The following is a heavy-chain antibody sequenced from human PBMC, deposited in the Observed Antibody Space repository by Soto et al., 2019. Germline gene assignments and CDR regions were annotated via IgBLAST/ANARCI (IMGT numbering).Heavy chain of an antibody. V-gene: IGHV3-33*06. CDR3: AKDGEVLGSLYYFDY. CDR2: KWYDGSNK. CDR1: GFTFRSYG. D-gene: IGHD3-10*01. Sequence: QVQLVESGGGVVQPGRSLRLSCTASGFTFRSYGMHWVRQAPGKGLEWVAVKWYDGSNKYYADSVKGRFTISRDNSKNTLYLQMNSLRAEDTAMYFCAKDGEVLGSLYYFDYWGQGTLVAVSS. J-gene: IGHJ4*02.